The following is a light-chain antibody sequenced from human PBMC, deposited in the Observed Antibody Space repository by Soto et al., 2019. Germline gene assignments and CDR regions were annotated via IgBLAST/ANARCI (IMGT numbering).Light chain of an antibody. CDR1: SSDIGDSNY. CDR3: SSFRSRSTSYV. CDR2: DVS. Sequence: QSALTQPASVSGSPGQSITISCTGTSSDIGDSNYVSWYQQHPGKAPKLVIYDVSNRPSGVSNRFSGSKSANTASLTISGLQAEDEDAYYCSSFRSRSTSYVFGTGTKVTVL. V-gene: IGLV2-14*03. J-gene: IGLJ1*01.